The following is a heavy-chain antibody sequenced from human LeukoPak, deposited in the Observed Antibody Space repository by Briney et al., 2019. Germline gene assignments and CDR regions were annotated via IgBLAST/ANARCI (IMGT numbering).Heavy chain of an antibody. V-gene: IGHV4-39*01. J-gene: IGHJ4*02. Sequence: FETLSLTCTVSGGSIRSSSYYWGWIRQPPGKGLEWIGSIYYSGSTYYNASLKSRGTISVDTSKNQFSLKLNSVTAADTAVYFCARQVVAVAGTGYFDYWGQGTLVTVSS. CDR2: IYYSGST. CDR1: GGSIRSSSYY. D-gene: IGHD6-19*01. CDR3: ARQVVAVAGTGYFDY.